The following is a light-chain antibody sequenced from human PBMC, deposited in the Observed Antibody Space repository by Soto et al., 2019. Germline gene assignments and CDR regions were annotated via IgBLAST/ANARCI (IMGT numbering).Light chain of an antibody. CDR2: GAS. Sequence: EIVLTQSPGTLSLSPVERATLSCRASQSVSNNYLAWYQQKPGQAPRLLIYGASSRATGIPDRFSGSGSGTDFTLTISRLEPEDFAVYYCQQYGSFPITFGQGTRLEIK. CDR3: QQYGSFPIT. V-gene: IGKV3-20*01. J-gene: IGKJ5*01. CDR1: QSVSNNY.